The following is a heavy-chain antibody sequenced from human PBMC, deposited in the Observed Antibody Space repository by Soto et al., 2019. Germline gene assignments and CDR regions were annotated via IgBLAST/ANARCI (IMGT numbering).Heavy chain of an antibody. CDR1: GTSMSGHF. Sequence: QVQLQESGPGLVKASETLSLTCTVSGTSMSGHFWSWMRQPPGKGLEWIGYDYYSGSTLYNPSLKSRVTISLDTSKNHFSLRLNSVTSADTAVYYCARGVYLSLVRTGWFDPWGQGTLVTVSS. V-gene: IGHV4-59*11. CDR3: ARGVYLSLVRTGWFDP. J-gene: IGHJ5*02. D-gene: IGHD3-10*01. CDR2: DYYSGST.